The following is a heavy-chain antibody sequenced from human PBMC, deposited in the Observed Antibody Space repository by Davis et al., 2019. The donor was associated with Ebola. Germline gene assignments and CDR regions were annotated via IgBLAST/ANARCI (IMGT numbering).Heavy chain of an antibody. J-gene: IGHJ6*02. V-gene: IGHV4-59*12. CDR1: GGSISSYY. Sequence: SETLSLTCTVSGGSISSYYWSWIRQHPGKGLEWIGYIHDSGSTYYNPSLKSRVTISVDGSKNQFSLKLSSMTAADTGVYYCARGLFWSGMDVWGQGTTVTVSS. CDR3: ARGLFWSGMDV. CDR2: IHDSGST. D-gene: IGHD1-1*01.